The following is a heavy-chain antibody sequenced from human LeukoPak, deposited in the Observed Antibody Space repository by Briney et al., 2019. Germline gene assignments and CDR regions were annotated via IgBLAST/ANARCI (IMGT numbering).Heavy chain of an antibody. D-gene: IGHD3-22*01. J-gene: IGHJ6*02. V-gene: IGHV3-9*01. Sequence: SGRSLRLSCAASGFTFDDYAMHWVRQAPGKGLEWVSGISWNSGSIGYADSVKGRFTISRDNAKNSLYLQMNSLRAEDTALYYCVKSEGGYSRSNYYSMDVWGQGTTVTVSS. CDR2: ISWNSGSI. CDR3: VKSEGGYSRSNYYSMDV. CDR1: GFTFDDYA.